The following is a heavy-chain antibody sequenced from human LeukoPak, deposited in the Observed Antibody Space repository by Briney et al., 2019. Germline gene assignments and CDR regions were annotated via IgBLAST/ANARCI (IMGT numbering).Heavy chain of an antibody. CDR3: AKAPVTSCRGAYCYPFDS. D-gene: IGHD2-21*01. V-gene: IGHV3-23*01. J-gene: IGHJ4*02. CDR1: GFTFSRYG. CDR2: ISDSGGST. Sequence: GGSLRLSCAASGFTFSRYGMSWVRQAPGKGLEWVSAISDSGGSTYYADSVKGRFTISRDNSKNTLYLQMNSLRAEDAAVYFCAKAPVTSCRGAYCYPFDSWGQGTLVTVSS.